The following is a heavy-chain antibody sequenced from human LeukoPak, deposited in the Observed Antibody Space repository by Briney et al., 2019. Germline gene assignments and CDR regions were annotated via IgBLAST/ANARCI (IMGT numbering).Heavy chain of an antibody. V-gene: IGHV1-18*04. CDR2: ISAYNGNT. J-gene: IGHJ3*02. Sequence: GASVKVSCKASGYTFTGYYMHWVRQAPGQGLEWMGWISAYNGNTNYAHKLQGRVTMTTDTSTSTAYMELRSLRSDDTAVYYCAREGRRYFDWLSKGAFDIWGQGTMVTVSS. CDR1: GYTFTGYY. D-gene: IGHD3-9*01. CDR3: AREGRRYFDWLSKGAFDI.